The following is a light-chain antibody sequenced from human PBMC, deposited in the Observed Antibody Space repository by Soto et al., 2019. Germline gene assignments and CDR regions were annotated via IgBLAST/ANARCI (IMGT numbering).Light chain of an antibody. CDR2: GAS. CDR1: ESIASTY. J-gene: IGKJ1*01. Sequence: EIVLTQSPATLSLSPGERATLSCRASESIASTYLAWYQQKPGQAPRLLIYGASSRATGIPARFSGTGSGTDFTLTISRLEPEDFAVYYCQHYAISPWTFGQGTKV. V-gene: IGKV3-20*01. CDR3: QHYAISPWT.